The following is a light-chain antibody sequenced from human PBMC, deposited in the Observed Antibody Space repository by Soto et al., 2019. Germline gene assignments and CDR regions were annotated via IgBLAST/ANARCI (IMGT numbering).Light chain of an antibody. J-gene: IGKJ1*01. V-gene: IGKV1-39*01. CDR1: QSISIY. CDR3: QQSFSTLWT. Sequence: DIQMTQSPSSLSSSVGDTVIISCRASQSISIYSNWYKQKPGTAPRLLIYSASIRQSGVPSRFSGSGSGTDFTLTISGLKPGDFATYYCQQSFSTLWTFGQGTNVDIK. CDR2: SAS.